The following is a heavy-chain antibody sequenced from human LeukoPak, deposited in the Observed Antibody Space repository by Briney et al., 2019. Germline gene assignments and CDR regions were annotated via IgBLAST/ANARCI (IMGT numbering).Heavy chain of an antibody. CDR3: ARSASLGVVTAIVDY. Sequence: ASVSVSSTASGYTLTNYGISWVRRAPGQGLEWMGWISAYNGNTNYAQKLQGRVTITTDTSTSTAYMELRSLRSDDTAVYYGARSASLGVVTAIVDYWGQGTRVTVPS. V-gene: IGHV1-18*01. J-gene: IGHJ4*02. CDR2: ISAYNGNT. D-gene: IGHD2-21*02. CDR1: GYTLTNYG.